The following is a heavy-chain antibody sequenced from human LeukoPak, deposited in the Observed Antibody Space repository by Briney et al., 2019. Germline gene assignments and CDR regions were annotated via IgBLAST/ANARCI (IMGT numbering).Heavy chain of an antibody. D-gene: IGHD5-12*01. CDR2: ISAYNGNT. CDR3: ARVMVVATYLTPDDH. V-gene: IGHV1-18*01. J-gene: IGHJ4*02. CDR1: GYTFTSYG. Sequence: ASVKVSCKASGYTFTSYGISWVRQAPGQGLEWMGWISAYNGNTNYAQKLQGRVTMTTDTSTSTAYMELRSLRSDDTAVYYCARVMVVATYLTPDDHWDQGTLVTVSS.